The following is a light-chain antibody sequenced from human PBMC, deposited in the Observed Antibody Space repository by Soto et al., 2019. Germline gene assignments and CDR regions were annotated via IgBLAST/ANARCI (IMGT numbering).Light chain of an antibody. CDR3: QQYNSYPQT. V-gene: IGKV1-5*01. CDR2: DAS. CDR1: QSISSW. Sequence: DIQMTQSPSTLSASVGDRVTITCRASQSISSWLAWYQQKPGKAPKLLIYDASSLESGVPSRFSGSGSATEFTLTISSLQPDDFSTYYCQQYNSYPQTFGQGTKVEIK. J-gene: IGKJ1*01.